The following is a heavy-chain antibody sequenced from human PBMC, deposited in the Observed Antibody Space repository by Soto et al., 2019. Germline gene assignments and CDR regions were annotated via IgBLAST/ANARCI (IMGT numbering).Heavy chain of an antibody. V-gene: IGHV4-30-2*01. CDR3: ARRIGEYWYFDL. D-gene: IGHD1-26*01. J-gene: IGHJ2*01. CDR2: IYHTGST. Sequence: QLQLQESGSGLVKPSQTLSLTCAVSGGSISSGSYSWNWIRQPPGKGLEWIGYIYHTGSTNYNPSLKSRITMSVDRSKNQFSLKLNSVTAADTAVYYCARRIGEYWYFDLWGRGTLVTVSS. CDR1: GGSISSGSYS.